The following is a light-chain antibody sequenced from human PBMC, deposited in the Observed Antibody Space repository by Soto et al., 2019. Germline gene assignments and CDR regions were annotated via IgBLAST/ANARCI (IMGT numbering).Light chain of an antibody. V-gene: IGKV1-39*01. J-gene: IGKJ5*01. CDR2: ATS. CDR3: QHSYHTPA. CDR1: QSVSTP. Sequence: DIQMTQSPSSLSASVGDRVTITCRTSQSVSTPFSWYQQKPGRLPKLLIYATSRLQSGVPSRFSGSSSGTDYTLTISNVQPEDFATYYCQHSYHTPAFGQGTRLEIK.